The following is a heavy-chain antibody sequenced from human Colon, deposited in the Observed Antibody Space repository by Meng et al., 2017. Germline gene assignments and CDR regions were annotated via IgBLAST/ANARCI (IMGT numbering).Heavy chain of an antibody. CDR3: ARGYLGTPVVHFDA. J-gene: IGHJ4*02. D-gene: IGHD7-27*01. Sequence: QVPLQESGPGLVKPSETLSLTCAVSGGSVSGSNWWGWVRQSPEKGLEWIGEVHYSGSNNYNPSLKSRVTMSVDKSKNHFSLNLTSVTAADTGVYYCARGYLGTPVVHFDAWGQGTLVTVSS. CDR2: VHYSGSN. V-gene: IGHV4-4*02. CDR1: GGSVSGSNW.